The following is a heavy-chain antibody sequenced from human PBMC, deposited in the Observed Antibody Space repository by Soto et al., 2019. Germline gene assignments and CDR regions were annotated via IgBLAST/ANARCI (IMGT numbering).Heavy chain of an antibody. V-gene: IGHV4-31*03. CDR1: GGSISSGGYY. CDR3: AREGPSYYYGMDV. Sequence: QVQLQESGPGLVKPSQTLSLTCTVSGGSISSGGYYWSWIRQHPGKGLEWFGYIYYSGSTYYNPSIKCRVTISVYTSKNQFSLQLSSVTAADTAVYYCAREGPSYYYGMDVWGQGTTVTVSS. CDR2: IYYSGST. J-gene: IGHJ6*02.